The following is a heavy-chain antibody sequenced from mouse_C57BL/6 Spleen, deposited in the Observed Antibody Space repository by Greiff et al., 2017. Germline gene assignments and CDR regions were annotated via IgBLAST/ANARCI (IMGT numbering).Heavy chain of an antibody. J-gene: IGHJ1*03. CDR1: GYTFTSYW. Sequence: QVQLQQPGAELVRPGTSVKLSCKASGYTFTSYWMHWVKQRPGQGLEWIGVIDPSDSYTNYNQKFKGKATLTVDTSSSTAYMQRSSLTSEDSAVYYCARGYGGSYVGYFDVWGTGTTVTVSS. CDR2: IDPSDSYT. CDR3: ARGYGGSYVGYFDV. V-gene: IGHV1-59*01. D-gene: IGHD1-1*01.